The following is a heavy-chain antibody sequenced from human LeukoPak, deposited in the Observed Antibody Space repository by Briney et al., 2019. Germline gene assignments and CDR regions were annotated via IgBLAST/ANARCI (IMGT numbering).Heavy chain of an antibody. J-gene: IGHJ6*03. CDR2: ISKSGST. Sequence: PSETLSLTCTVSGGSISYATYQWSWIRQSAGKGLEWIGLISKSGSTYYNPSLKSRVTISVDTSKNQFSLKLSSVTAADTAVYYCARGGWLSNMDVWGKGTTVTISS. D-gene: IGHD3-3*02. CDR3: ARGGWLSNMDV. CDR1: GGSISYATYQ. V-gene: IGHV4-61*02.